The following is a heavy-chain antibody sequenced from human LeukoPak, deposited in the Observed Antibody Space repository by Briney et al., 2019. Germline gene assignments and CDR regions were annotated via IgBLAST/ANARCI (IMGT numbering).Heavy chain of an antibody. CDR2: ISSSSSYT. Sequence: GGSLRLSWAASGFTFSDYYMSWIRQAPEKGLEWVSYISSSSSYTNYADSVKGRFTISRDNAKNSLYLQMNSLRAEDTAVYYCARDGVVAAAAIGNWFDPWGQGTLVTVSS. D-gene: IGHD6-13*01. V-gene: IGHV3-11*05. CDR3: ARDGVVAAAAIGNWFDP. J-gene: IGHJ5*02. CDR1: GFTFSDYY.